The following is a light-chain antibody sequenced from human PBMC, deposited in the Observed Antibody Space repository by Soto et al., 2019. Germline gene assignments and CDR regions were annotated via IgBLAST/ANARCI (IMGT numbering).Light chain of an antibody. J-gene: IGKJ5*01. CDR2: AAS. CDR1: QGISSY. Sequence: DIQMTQSPSSVSASVVDRFTITCLASQGISSYLAWYQQKPGKAPKLLIYAASTLQSGVPLRFSGSGSGTSFTPTISSLQPEDFATYYCQQLLSYPITFGQGTRLEIK. V-gene: IGKV1-9*01. CDR3: QQLLSYPIT.